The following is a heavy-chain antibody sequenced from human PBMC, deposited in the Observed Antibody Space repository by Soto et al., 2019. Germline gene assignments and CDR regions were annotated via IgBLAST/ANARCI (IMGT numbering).Heavy chain of an antibody. J-gene: IGHJ6*02. V-gene: IGHV4-30-2*01. Sequence: SETLSLTCAVSGGSISSGGYSWSWIRQPPGKGLEWIGYIYHSGSTYYNPSLKSRVTISVDRSKNQFSLKLSSVTAADTAVYYCARVRMTKVTTGARPTYSYSSGMDVWGQGTTLTVPS. D-gene: IGHD4-4*01. CDR1: GGSISSGGYS. CDR3: ARVRMTKVTTGARPTYSYSSGMDV. CDR2: IYHSGST.